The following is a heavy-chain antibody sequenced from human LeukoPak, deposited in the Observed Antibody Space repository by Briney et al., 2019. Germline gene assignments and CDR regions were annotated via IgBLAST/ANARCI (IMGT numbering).Heavy chain of an antibody. D-gene: IGHD5-24*01. CDR1: GGSIGSYY. J-gene: IGHJ6*03. CDR2: IYYSGST. V-gene: IGHV4-59*01. Sequence: PSETLSLTCTVSGGSIGSYYWSWIRQPPGKGLEWIGYIYYSGSTNYNPSLKSRVTISVDTSKNQFSLKLGSVTAADTAVYYCARESRDYYYYYMDVWGKGTTVTVSS. CDR3: ARESRDYYYYYMDV.